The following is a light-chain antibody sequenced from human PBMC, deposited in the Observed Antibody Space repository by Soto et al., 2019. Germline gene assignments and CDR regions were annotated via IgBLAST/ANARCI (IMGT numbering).Light chain of an antibody. V-gene: IGLV1-47*01. CDR2: RDN. CDR1: TSNIEKFY. J-gene: IGLJ2*01. Sequence: QSVLTQPPSASATPGQRVTISCSGSTSNIEKFYVYWYQQLPGTAPKLLVYRDNQRPSEVPDRFSGSKSGTSASLAISGLRSDDEADYYCAAWDDSLRGVVFGGGTKVTVL. CDR3: AAWDDSLRGVV.